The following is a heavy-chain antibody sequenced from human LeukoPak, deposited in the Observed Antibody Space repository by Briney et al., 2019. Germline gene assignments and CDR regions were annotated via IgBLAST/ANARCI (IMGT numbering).Heavy chain of an antibody. Sequence: ASVKVSCKASGYTFTSYGISWVRQAPGQGLEWMGWISAYNGNTNYAQKLQGRVTMTTDTSTSTAYMELRSLRSDDTAVYYCARDCFIVVVPAAMWGNFDYWGQGTLVTVSS. D-gene: IGHD2-2*01. CDR2: ISAYNGNT. J-gene: IGHJ4*02. V-gene: IGHV1-18*01. CDR1: GYTFTSYG. CDR3: ARDCFIVVVPAAMWGNFDY.